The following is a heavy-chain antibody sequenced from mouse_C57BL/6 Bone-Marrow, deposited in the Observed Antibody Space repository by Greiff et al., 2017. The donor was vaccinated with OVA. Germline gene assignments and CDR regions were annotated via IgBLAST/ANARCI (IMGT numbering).Heavy chain of an antibody. CDR2: IYPSDSET. D-gene: IGHD1-1*02. CDR1: GYTFTSYW. V-gene: IGHV1-61*01. CDR3: ARSELWEDY. J-gene: IGHJ2*01. Sequence: VQLQQPGAELVMPGASVKLSCKASGYTFTSYWMDWVKQRPGQGLEWIGNIYPSDSETHYNQKFKDKATLTVDKSSSTAYMQLSSLTSEDSAVYYCARSELWEDYWGQGTTLTVSS.